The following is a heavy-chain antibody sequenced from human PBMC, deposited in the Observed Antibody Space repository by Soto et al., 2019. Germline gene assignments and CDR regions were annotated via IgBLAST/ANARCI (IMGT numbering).Heavy chain of an antibody. CDR2: ISGSGGNT. D-gene: IGHD1-26*01. CDR1: GFTFSTYP. V-gene: IGHV3-23*01. J-gene: IGHJ4*02. Sequence: EVQVLDSGGGLVQPGGSLRLSCAASGFTFSTYPMSWVRQAPGKGLEWVSIISGSGGNTDYGDSLKGRFTMSRDNSKNTVYLQMNSLRAEDTAVYYCVKVPLKDSGSYFDYWGQGTLVTVSS. CDR3: VKVPLKDSGSYFDY.